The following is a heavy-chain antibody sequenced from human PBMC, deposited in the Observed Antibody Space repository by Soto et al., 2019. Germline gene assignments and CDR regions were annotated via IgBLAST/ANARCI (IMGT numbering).Heavy chain of an antibody. J-gene: IGHJ6*02. V-gene: IGHV5-10-1*01. D-gene: IGHD2-15*01. Sequence: GESVKSSCKGSGYSFTSYLISWVRQMAWEGLEWVGRIDPSDSYTNYSPSFQGHVTISADKSITTAYLQWSSLKASYTAMYYCAVAEHHLRHYYAMEGWGQGTQVTVSS. CDR2: IDPSDSYT. CDR3: AVAEHHLRHYYAMEG. CDR1: GYSFTSYL.